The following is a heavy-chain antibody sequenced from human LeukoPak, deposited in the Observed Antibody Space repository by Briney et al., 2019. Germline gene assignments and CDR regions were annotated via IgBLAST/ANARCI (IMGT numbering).Heavy chain of an antibody. J-gene: IGHJ4*02. CDR3: ASDRGYGGNSGDY. V-gene: IGHV3-66*01. CDR1: GPTVSNNY. Sequence: GGSLRLSCAASGPTVSNNYINWVRQAPGKGLEWVSVMHSDDTTYYADSVKGRFTISRDNFKNTLYLQMNTLRVEDTGVYYCASDRGYGGNSGDYWGQGTLVSVSS. D-gene: IGHD4-23*01. CDR2: MHSDDTT.